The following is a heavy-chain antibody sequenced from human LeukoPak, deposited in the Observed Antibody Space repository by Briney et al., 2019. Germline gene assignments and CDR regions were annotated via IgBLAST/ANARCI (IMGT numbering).Heavy chain of an antibody. J-gene: IGHJ4*02. CDR1: GGSISSRRDY. D-gene: IGHD2-2*01. CDR3: ARVDIAVVPSTNFDY. V-gene: IGHV4-39*01. Sequence: SETLSLTCTVSGGSISSRRDYWGWIRQPPRKGLEWVGCIYYSGTTYYNPSLKSRVTISVDTSKNQFSLKLSSVTAADTAVYYCARVDIAVVPSTNFDYWGQGTLVTVSS. CDR2: IYYSGTT.